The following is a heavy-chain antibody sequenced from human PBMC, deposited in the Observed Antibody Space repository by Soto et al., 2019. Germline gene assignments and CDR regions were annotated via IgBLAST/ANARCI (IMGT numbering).Heavy chain of an antibody. CDR1: GYTFTGYY. D-gene: IGHD2-2*01. J-gene: IGHJ6*03. V-gene: IGHV1-2*04. CDR3: AREYCSSTSCFMDV. Sequence: QVQLVQSGAEVKKPGASVKVSCKASGYTFTGYYMHWVRQAPGQGLEWMGWINPNSGGTNYAQKFQGWVTMTRDTSISTSYMELSRLRSDDTAVYYCAREYCSSTSCFMDVWGKGTTVTVSS. CDR2: INPNSGGT.